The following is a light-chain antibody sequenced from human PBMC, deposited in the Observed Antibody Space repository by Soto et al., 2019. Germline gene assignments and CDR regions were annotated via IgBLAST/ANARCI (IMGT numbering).Light chain of an antibody. CDR3: QQYSHLIT. V-gene: IGKV1-33*01. CDR2: DAS. J-gene: IGKJ5*01. CDR1: QDISNY. Sequence: DIQMTQSPSSLSASVGDRVTITCQASQDISNYLNWYQQKLGKAPKLLIYDASNLETGVPSRFSGSGSGTDFTFTIRSLKPEDTAIYYCQQYSHLITFGPGTRLQIK.